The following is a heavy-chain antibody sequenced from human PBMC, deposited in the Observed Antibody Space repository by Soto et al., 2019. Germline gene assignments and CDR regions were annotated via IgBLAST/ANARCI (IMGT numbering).Heavy chain of an antibody. Sequence: QVQLVQSGAEVKKPGSSVKVSCKASGGTFSSYAISWVRQAPGQGLEWMGGIIPIFGTANYAQKFQGRVTITADESTSTAYIELSSLRSEDTAVYYCAGGGVVVPAAPINQNWFDPWGQGTLVTVSS. D-gene: IGHD2-2*01. J-gene: IGHJ5*02. V-gene: IGHV1-69*01. CDR2: IIPIFGTA. CDR3: AGGGVVVPAAPINQNWFDP. CDR1: GGTFSSYA.